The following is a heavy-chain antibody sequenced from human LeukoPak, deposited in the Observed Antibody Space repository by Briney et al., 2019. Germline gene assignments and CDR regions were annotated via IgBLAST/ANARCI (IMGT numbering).Heavy chain of an antibody. CDR1: GFTFSSYA. CDR2: ISGSGGST. V-gene: IGHV3-23*01. CDR3: ARDLYVWGSYRSYYFDY. Sequence: GGSLRLSCAASGFTFSSYAMSWVRQAPGKGLEWVSAISGSGGSTYYADSVKGRFTISRDNSKNSLYLQMNSLRAEDTAVYYCARDLYVWGSYRSYYFDYWGQGTLVTVSS. J-gene: IGHJ4*02. D-gene: IGHD3-16*02.